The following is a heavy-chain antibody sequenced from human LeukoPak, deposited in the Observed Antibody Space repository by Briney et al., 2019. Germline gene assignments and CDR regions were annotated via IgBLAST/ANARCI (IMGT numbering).Heavy chain of an antibody. J-gene: IGHJ6*03. CDR3: ARGRLLWFGESTYYMDV. D-gene: IGHD3-10*01. CDR1: GFTFTSYW. CDR2: FNSDGSRT. V-gene: IGHV3-74*01. Sequence: PGGSLRLSCAASGFTFTSYWMHWVRQAPGKGLVWVSRFNSDGSRTSYADSVKGRFTISRDNAKNTLYLQMNSLRAEDTAVYYCARGRLLWFGESTYYMDVWGKGTTVTVSS.